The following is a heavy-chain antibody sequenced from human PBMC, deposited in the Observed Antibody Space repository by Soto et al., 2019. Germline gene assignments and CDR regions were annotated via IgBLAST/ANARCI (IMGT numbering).Heavy chain of an antibody. CDR2: ISGSGGST. J-gene: IGHJ4*02. Sequence: EVQLLESGGGLVQPGGSLRLSCAASGFTFSSYAMSWVRQAPGKGLEWVSAISGSGGSTYYADSVKGRFTISRDNSKNALYLQMNSLRAEDTAVYYCAKTPSDWGVFDYWGQGTLVTVSS. V-gene: IGHV3-23*01. CDR1: GFTFSSYA. D-gene: IGHD3-16*01. CDR3: AKTPSDWGVFDY.